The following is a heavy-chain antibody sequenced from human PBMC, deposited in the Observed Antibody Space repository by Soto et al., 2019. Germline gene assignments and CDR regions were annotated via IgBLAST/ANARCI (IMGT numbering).Heavy chain of an antibody. Sequence: GESLKISCKGSGYSFTSYWIGWVRQMPGKGLEWMGIIYPGDSDTRYSPSFQGQVTISADKSISTAYLQWSSLKASDTAMYYCARYGHSWYPNYYYYYGMDVWGQGTTVTVSS. CDR1: GYSFTSYW. CDR2: IYPGDSDT. J-gene: IGHJ6*02. V-gene: IGHV5-51*01. D-gene: IGHD6-13*01. CDR3: ARYGHSWYPNYYYYYGMDV.